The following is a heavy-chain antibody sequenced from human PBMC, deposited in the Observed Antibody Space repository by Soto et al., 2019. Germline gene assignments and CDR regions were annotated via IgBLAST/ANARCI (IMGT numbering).Heavy chain of an antibody. J-gene: IGHJ4*02. D-gene: IGHD5-12*01. CDR2: IYYSGST. CDR1: GGSIISSSYY. Sequence: PSETLSLTCTVSGGSIISSSYYWGWIRQPPGKGLEWIGSIYYSGSTYYNPSLKSRVTISVDTSKNQFSLKLSSVTAADTAVYYCARRRYSGYVDLEYYFDYWGQGTLVTVSS. CDR3: ARRRYSGYVDLEYYFDY. V-gene: IGHV4-39*01.